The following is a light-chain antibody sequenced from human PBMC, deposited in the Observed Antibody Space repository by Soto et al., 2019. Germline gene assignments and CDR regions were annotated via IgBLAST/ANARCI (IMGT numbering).Light chain of an antibody. Sequence: TQSPVTLCLSPGERATLSCRASQSVGINFLAWYQQKPGQAPRRLIYGASNRATGIPARFSGSGSGTDFTLSISSLQPEDFATYYCQQADSFPITFGQGTRLEI. CDR2: GAS. J-gene: IGKJ5*01. CDR3: QQADSFPIT. CDR1: QSVGINF. V-gene: IGKV3D-7*01.